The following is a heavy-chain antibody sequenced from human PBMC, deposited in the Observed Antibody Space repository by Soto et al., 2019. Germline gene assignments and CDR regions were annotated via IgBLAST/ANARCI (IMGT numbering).Heavy chain of an antibody. V-gene: IGHV4-34*01. CDR3: ARERVIYYDFWSGYYTPYYYYGMDV. Sequence: PWETLSLTCAVYGGSFSGYYWSWIRQPPGKGLEWVGEINHSGSTNYNPSLKSRVTISVDTSKNQFSLKLSSVTAADTAVYYCARERVIYYDFWSGYYTPYYYYGMDVWGQGTTVTVSS. J-gene: IGHJ6*02. D-gene: IGHD3-3*01. CDR1: GGSFSGYY. CDR2: INHSGST.